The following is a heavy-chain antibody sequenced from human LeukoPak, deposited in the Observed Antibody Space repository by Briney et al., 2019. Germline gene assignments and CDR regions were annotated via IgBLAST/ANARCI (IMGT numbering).Heavy chain of an antibody. J-gene: IGHJ4*02. Sequence: GGSLRLSCAASGFTLSSFQMSWVRPAPGKGVERVANIKKDGNEEYYLDSVKGQFTISRDNAKISLYLQVNSLRAEDTAVYYCARGGETKLTYWGQGTLVTFAS. CDR3: ARGGETKLTY. CDR1: GFTLSSFQ. V-gene: IGHV3-7*01. D-gene: IGHD4-11*01. CDR2: IKKDGNEE.